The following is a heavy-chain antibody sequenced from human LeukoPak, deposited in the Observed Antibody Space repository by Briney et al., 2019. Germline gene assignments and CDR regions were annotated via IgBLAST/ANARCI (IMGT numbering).Heavy chain of an antibody. CDR1: GFTFSSYW. CDR3: ARGGVSRGFDI. J-gene: IGHJ3*02. Sequence: PGGSLRLSCAASGFTFSSYWMHWVRQAPGKGLVWVSRINSDGSSTSYADSVKGRFTISRDNAKNTLYLQMNSLSAEDTAVYYCARGGVSRGFDIWGQGTMVTVSS. D-gene: IGHD2-2*01. CDR2: INSDGSST. V-gene: IGHV3-74*01.